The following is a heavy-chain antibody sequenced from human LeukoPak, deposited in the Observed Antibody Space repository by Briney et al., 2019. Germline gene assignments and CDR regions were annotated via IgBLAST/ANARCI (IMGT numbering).Heavy chain of an antibody. CDR2: IIPIFGTA. CDR1: GGTFSSYA. J-gene: IGHJ6*02. Sequence: ASVKVSCKASGGTFSSYAISWVRQAPGQGLEWMGGIIPIFGTANYAQKFQGRVTITADESTSTAYVELSSLRSEDTAVYYCARGSAIAAAGTYYYYYGMDVWGQGTTVTVSS. V-gene: IGHV1-69*13. CDR3: ARGSAIAAAGTYYYYYGMDV. D-gene: IGHD6-13*01.